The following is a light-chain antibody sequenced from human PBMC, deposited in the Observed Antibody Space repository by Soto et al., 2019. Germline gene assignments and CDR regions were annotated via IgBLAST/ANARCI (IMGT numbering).Light chain of an antibody. V-gene: IGKV3-20*01. Sequence: EIVLTQSPGTLSLSPGERATLSCRASQSVSSSYLAWYQQKPGQAPRLLIYGAASRATGIPDRFSGSGSGTDFTLTISRLEPEDMAVYYCQQYGSSPRTLGPGTKVDIK. CDR1: QSVSSSY. CDR2: GAA. CDR3: QQYGSSPRT. J-gene: IGKJ1*01.